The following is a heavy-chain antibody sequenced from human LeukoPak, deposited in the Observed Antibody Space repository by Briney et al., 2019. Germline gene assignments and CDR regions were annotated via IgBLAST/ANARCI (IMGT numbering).Heavy chain of an antibody. Sequence: PGGSLRLSCAASGFTFSIYTMNWGRQAPGKGLRWVSSISSSSSYIYYADSVKGRFTISRDNAKNSLYLQMDSLRAEDTAVYYCARDGKDSMIVVVTAEYFQHWGQGTLVTVSS. CDR3: ARDGKDSMIVVVTAEYFQH. CDR2: ISSSSSYI. CDR1: GFTFSIYT. J-gene: IGHJ1*01. D-gene: IGHD3-22*01. V-gene: IGHV3-21*01.